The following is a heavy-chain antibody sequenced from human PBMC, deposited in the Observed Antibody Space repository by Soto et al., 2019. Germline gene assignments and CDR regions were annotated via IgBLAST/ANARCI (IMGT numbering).Heavy chain of an antibody. CDR1: GFTFSSYA. D-gene: IGHD3-3*01. J-gene: IGHJ6*02. Sequence: QVQLLESGGGVVQPGRSLRLSCAASGFTFSSYAMHWVRQAPGKGLEWVAVISYDGSNKYYADSVKGRFTISRDNSKNTLYLQMNSLRAEDTAVYYCVFGVVTYYYYGMDVWGQGTTVTVSS. CDR2: ISYDGSNK. CDR3: VFGVVTYYYYGMDV. V-gene: IGHV3-30-3*01.